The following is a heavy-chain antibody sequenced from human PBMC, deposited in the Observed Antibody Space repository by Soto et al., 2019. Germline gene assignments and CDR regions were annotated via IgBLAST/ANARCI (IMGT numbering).Heavy chain of an antibody. D-gene: IGHD4-17*01. V-gene: IGHV3-30-3*01. CDR3: ARDRTYGDYYFDY. CDR2: ISYDGSNK. CDR1: GFTFSSYA. J-gene: IGHJ4*02. Sequence: SGGSLRLSCAASGFTFSSYAMHWVRQAPGKGLEWVAVISYDGSNKYYADSVKGRFTISRDNSKNTLYLQMNSLRAEDTAVYYCARDRTYGDYYFDYWGQGTLVTVSS.